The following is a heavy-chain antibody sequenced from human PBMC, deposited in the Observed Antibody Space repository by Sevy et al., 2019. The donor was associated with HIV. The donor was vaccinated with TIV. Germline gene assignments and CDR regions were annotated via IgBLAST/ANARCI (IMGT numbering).Heavy chain of an antibody. J-gene: IGHJ6*02. V-gene: IGHV4-31*03. CDR1: GAAIGSGGYY. Sequence: SENLSLTCTVSGAAIGSGGYYWSWIRQHPGKGLEWIAYINYSGSTYYNPSLKSRLSVSLDTTKNQFSLKLSSVTAADTAVYYCARDNRYGDYGLDVWGLGTTVTVSS. CDR3: ARDNRYGDYGLDV. D-gene: IGHD4-17*01. CDR2: INYSGST.